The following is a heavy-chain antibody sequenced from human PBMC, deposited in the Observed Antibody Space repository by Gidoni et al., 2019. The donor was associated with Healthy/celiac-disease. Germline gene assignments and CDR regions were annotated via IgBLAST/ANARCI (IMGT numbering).Heavy chain of an antibody. CDR1: GGSISSSNW. J-gene: IGHJ6*02. D-gene: IGHD4-4*01. V-gene: IGHV4-4*02. CDR3: ARAAHSTVTTFGGTSYYYYGMDV. Sequence: QVQLQESGPGLVKPSGTLSLTCAVSGGSISSSNWWSWVRQPPGKGLEWIGEIYHSGSTNSNPSLKSRVTISVDKSKNQFSLKLSSVTAADTAVYYCARAAHSTVTTFGGTSYYYYGMDVWGQGTTVTVSS. CDR2: IYHSGST.